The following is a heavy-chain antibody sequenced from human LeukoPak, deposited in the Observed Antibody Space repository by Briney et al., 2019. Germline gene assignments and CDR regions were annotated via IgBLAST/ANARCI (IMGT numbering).Heavy chain of an antibody. J-gene: IGHJ4*02. CDR3: ARDFHRRLYDSSAYHPY. CDR2: ISADGSST. Sequence: GGSLRLSCAASGFTFSNNWMHWVRQAPGKGLVWVSRISADGSSTSYADSVKGRFTISRDNAKNTLYLQMNSLRAEDTAVYYCARDFHRRLYDSSAYHPYWGQGTLVTVSS. D-gene: IGHD3-22*01. V-gene: IGHV3-74*01. CDR1: GFTFSNNW.